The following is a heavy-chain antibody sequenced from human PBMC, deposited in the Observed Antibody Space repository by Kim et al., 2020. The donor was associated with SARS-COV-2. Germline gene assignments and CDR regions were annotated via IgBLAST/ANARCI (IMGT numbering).Heavy chain of an antibody. CDR3: ARDVSKTWLVGVRDAFDI. CDR1: GYTFTSYA. D-gene: IGHD6-19*01. J-gene: IGHJ3*02. Sequence: ASVKVSCKASGYTFTSYAMHWVRQAPGQRLEWMGWINAGNGNTKYSQKFQGRVTITRDTSASTAYMELSSLRSEDTAVYYCARDVSKTWLVGVRDAFDIWGQGTMVTVSS. CDR2: INAGNGNT. V-gene: IGHV1-3*01.